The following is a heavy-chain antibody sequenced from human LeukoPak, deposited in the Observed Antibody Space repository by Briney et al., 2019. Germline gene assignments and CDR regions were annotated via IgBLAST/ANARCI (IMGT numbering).Heavy chain of an antibody. CDR1: GFTFSSQN. V-gene: IGHV3-21*06. CDR3: VKNGWLDY. D-gene: IGHD6-19*01. Sequence: GGSLSLSCAASGFTFSSQNMNWARQAPGKGLEWVAYISTSGDSTKYADSVEGRFTISRDNAENSLYLLMNSLRVEDTAVYYCVKNGWLDYWGQGILVTVSS. CDR2: ISTSGDST. J-gene: IGHJ4*02.